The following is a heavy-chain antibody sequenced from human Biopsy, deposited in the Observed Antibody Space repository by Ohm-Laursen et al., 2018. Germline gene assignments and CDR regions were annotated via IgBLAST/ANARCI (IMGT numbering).Heavy chain of an antibody. V-gene: IGHV4-59*01. J-gene: IGHJ4*02. D-gene: IGHD6-19*01. CDR2: IYDRGSTA. CDR1: DGSINSYY. CDR3: ARGVRSSGWPYFDS. Sequence: PSETLSLTCTVSDGSINSYYWNWIRQPPGQGLEYIGYIYDRGSTANYNPSLESRVTMSVDMPKNQFSLKLSSVTAADTAIYYCARGVRSSGWPYFDSWGQGTLVTVSS.